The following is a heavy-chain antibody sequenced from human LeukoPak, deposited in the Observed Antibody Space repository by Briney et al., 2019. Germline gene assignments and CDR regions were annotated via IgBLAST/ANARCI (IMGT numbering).Heavy chain of an antibody. D-gene: IGHD3-22*01. CDR1: GLTFSDYY. CDR2: ISGSGTTT. J-gene: IGHJ4*02. Sequence: PGGSLRLSCAASGLTFSDYYMTWIRQAPGKGLEWVSSISGSGTTTYSADSVRGRFTVSRDNAKNSVFLYMNSLRAEDTAVYYCATQITMIVVVPYFDYWGQGTLVTVSS. V-gene: IGHV3-11*04. CDR3: ATQITMIVVVPYFDY.